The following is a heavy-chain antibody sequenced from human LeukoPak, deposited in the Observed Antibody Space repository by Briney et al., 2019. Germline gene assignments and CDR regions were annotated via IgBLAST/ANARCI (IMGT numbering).Heavy chain of an antibody. V-gene: IGHV3-7*01. J-gene: IGHJ4*02. CDR1: GIPFSNYW. D-gene: IGHD4-23*01. CDR2: MKEDGGEI. Sequence: GGSPRLSCAASGIPFSNYWKSLVRPAPGEGLEWVANMKEDGGEINYVDSVRGRFTISRDNAKNSLYLQMNSLRVDDTAVYYCARDRGYSTFDYWGQGTLVTVSS. CDR3: ARDRGYSTFDY.